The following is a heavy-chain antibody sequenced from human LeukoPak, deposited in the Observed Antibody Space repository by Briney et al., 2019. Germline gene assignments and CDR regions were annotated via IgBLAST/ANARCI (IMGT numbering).Heavy chain of an antibody. Sequence: PGGSLRLSCAASGFTFRSYEVNWVRQAPGKGLEWVSYISSSGSIIYYADSVKGRLTISRDNAKNSLYLQMNSLRAEDTAVYYCARGGIVVAPAAMMPPGVWGQGTTVTVSS. D-gene: IGHD2-2*01. V-gene: IGHV3-48*03. CDR2: ISSSGSII. CDR1: GFTFRSYE. CDR3: ARGGIVVAPAAMMPPGV. J-gene: IGHJ6*02.